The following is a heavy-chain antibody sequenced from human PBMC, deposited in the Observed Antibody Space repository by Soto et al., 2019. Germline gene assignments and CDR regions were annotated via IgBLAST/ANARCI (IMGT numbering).Heavy chain of an antibody. CDR1: GYTFTSYA. CDR3: AGEDPHSKWFGELFGSFDY. V-gene: IGHV1-3*01. CDR2: INAGNGNT. Sequence: GASVKVSCKASGYTFTSYAMHWVRQAPGQRLEWMGWINAGNGNTKYSQKFQGRVTITRDTSASTAYMELSSLRSEDTAVYYCAGEDPHSKWFGELFGSFDYWGQGTLVTVSS. J-gene: IGHJ4*02. D-gene: IGHD3-10*01.